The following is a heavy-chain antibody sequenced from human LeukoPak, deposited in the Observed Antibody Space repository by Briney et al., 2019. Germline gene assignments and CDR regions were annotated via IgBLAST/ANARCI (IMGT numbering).Heavy chain of an antibody. Sequence: SETLSLTCTVSGGSISSSSYYWGWIRQPPGKGLEWIGSIYYSGSTYYNPPLKTRVTISVDTSKNQFSLKLSSVTAADTAVYYCARGDESLDDAFDIWGQGTMVTVSS. CDR2: IYYSGST. J-gene: IGHJ3*02. CDR1: GGSISSSSYY. V-gene: IGHV4-39*07. CDR3: ARGDESLDDAFDI.